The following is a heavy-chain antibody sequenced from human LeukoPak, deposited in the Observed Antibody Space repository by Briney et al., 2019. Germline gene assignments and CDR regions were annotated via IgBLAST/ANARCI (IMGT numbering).Heavy chain of an antibody. V-gene: IGHV3-9*01. CDR1: GFTFDDYA. CDR2: ISWNSGSI. D-gene: IGHD6-19*01. CDR3: AKDISIAVAGMGY. J-gene: IGHJ4*02. Sequence: GGSLRLPCAASGFTFDDYAMHWVRQGPGKGLEWVSGISWNSGSIGYADSVKGRFTISRDNAKNSLYLQMNSLRAEDTALYYCAKDISIAVAGMGYWGQGTLVTVSS.